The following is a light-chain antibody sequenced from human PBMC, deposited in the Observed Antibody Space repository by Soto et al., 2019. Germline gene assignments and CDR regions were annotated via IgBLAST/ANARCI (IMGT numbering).Light chain of an antibody. CDR3: QQYNNWTPGIT. CDR1: QSVSSN. CDR2: GAS. J-gene: IGKJ4*01. Sequence: EIVMTQSPATLSVSPGERATLSCRASQSVSSNLAWYQQKPGLAPRLLIYGASTRATGIPARFSGSGSGTEFTLTISSLQSEDFAVYYCQQYNNWTPGITFGGGTKVEIK. V-gene: IGKV3-15*01.